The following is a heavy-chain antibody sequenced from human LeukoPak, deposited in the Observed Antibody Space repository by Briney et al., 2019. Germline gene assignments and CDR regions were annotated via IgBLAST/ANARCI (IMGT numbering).Heavy chain of an antibody. V-gene: IGHV1-18*01. J-gene: IGHJ4*02. Sequence: ASVKVSCRASGYTFTNYGLNWVRQAPGQGLEWMGWISAYNGKTNYAQKFQGRVTMTTDTATGTAYMELRSLRSDDTAVYYCARWDRATAATFDYWGQGTLVTVSS. D-gene: IGHD6-13*01. CDR1: GYTFTNYG. CDR2: ISAYNGKT. CDR3: ARWDRATAATFDY.